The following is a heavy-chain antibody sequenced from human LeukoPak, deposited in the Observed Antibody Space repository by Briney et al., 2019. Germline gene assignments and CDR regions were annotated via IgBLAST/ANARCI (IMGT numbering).Heavy chain of an antibody. CDR3: ASNGDFWSGYSNWFDP. CDR2: INTNTGNP. D-gene: IGHD3-3*01. Sequence: ASGKVSCKASGYTFTSYAMNWVRQAPGQGLEWKGWINTNTGNPTYARGFTGRFVFSLDTSVSTAYLQISSLKAEDTAVYYCASNGDFWSGYSNWFDPWGQGTLVTVSS. CDR1: GYTFTSYA. V-gene: IGHV7-4-1*02. J-gene: IGHJ5*02.